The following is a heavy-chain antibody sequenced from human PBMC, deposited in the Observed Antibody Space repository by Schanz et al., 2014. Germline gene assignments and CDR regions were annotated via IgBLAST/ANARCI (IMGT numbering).Heavy chain of an antibody. CDR3: ARPRFDYGEVDY. V-gene: IGHV3-33*01. J-gene: IGHJ4*02. CDR2: IWSDGSGK. D-gene: IGHD4-17*01. CDR1: GFTFSSYG. Sequence: QVQLVESGGGVVQFGRSLRLSCVASGFTFSSYGMHWVRQAPGKGLEWVAVIWSDGSGKYYADSVKGRFTISRDSPKNTLYLQMNSLRAEDTAVYYCARPRFDYGEVDYWGQGTLXTVSS.